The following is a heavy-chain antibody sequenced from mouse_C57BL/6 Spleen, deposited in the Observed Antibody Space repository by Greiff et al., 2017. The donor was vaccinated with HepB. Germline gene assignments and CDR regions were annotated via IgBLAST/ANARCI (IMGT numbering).Heavy chain of an antibody. CDR2: INYDGSST. CDR1: GFTFSDYY. CDR3: ARDRKDYFDY. V-gene: IGHV5-16*01. Sequence: EVMLVESEGGLVQPGSSIKLSCTASGFTFSDYYMAWVRQVPEKGLEWVANINYDGSSTYYLDSLKSRFIISRDNAKNILYLQMSSLKSEETATYYCARDRKDYFDYWGQGTTLTVSS. J-gene: IGHJ2*01.